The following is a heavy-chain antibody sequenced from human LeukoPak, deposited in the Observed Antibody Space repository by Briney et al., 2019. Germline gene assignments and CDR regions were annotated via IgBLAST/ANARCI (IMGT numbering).Heavy chain of an antibody. CDR3: ARKEGGQLANTRRWFDP. CDR2: INHSGTT. J-gene: IGHJ5*02. Sequence: PSETLSLTCAVYGGSFSDYYWSWIRQSPGKGLEWIGEINHSGTTHYNPSLKSRVTISVDTSKNQFSLKLRSVTAADTAVYYCARKEGGQLANTRRWFDPWGQGTLVTVSS. CDR1: GGSFSDYY. V-gene: IGHV4-34*01. D-gene: IGHD6-13*01.